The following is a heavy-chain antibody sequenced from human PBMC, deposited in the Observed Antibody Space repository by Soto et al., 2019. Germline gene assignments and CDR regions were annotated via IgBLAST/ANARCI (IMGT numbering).Heavy chain of an antibody. J-gene: IGHJ4*02. CDR3: ATALRFLEWLPDYYFDY. CDR1: GFTFSSYS. D-gene: IGHD3-3*01. CDR2: ISSSSSTI. V-gene: IGHV3-48*01. Sequence: GGSLRLSCAASGFTFSSYSMNWVRQAPGKGLEWVSYISSSSSTIYYADSVKGRFSISRDNAKNSLYLQMNSLRAEDTAVYYCATALRFLEWLPDYYFDYWGQGTLVTVSS.